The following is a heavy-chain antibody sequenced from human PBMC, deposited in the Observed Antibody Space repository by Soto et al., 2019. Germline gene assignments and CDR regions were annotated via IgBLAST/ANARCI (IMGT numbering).Heavy chain of an antibody. J-gene: IGHJ4*02. CDR2: IYTSGTT. V-gene: IGHV4-4*07. CDR1: GRSMSGYY. CDR3: AREDYSDTGYYVV. D-gene: IGHD3-9*01. Sequence: SETLSLTCTVSGRSMSGYYWSWIRQPAGERLEWIGRIYTSGTTDFNPSLKGRVTMSVDTSKNQFSLKLTSVTAADTALYYCAREDYSDTGYYVVWGQGTQVTVSS.